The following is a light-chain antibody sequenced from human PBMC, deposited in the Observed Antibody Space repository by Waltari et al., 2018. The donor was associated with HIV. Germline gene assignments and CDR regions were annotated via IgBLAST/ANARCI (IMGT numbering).Light chain of an antibody. Sequence: SYVLTQPPSVSVAPGQTARITCGGNNIGSESVHWYQQKPGQAPVVVVYDDSDRPSGIPERFSGSNSGNTATLTVSRVEAGDEADYYCQVRDSSSDRYVFGTGTKVTVL. CDR2: DDS. CDR1: NIGSES. V-gene: IGLV3-21*02. CDR3: QVRDSSSDRYV. J-gene: IGLJ1*01.